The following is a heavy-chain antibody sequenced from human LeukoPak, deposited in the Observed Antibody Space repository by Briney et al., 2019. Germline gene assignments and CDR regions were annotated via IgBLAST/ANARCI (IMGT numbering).Heavy chain of an antibody. D-gene: IGHD3-10*01. Sequence: PGGSPRLSCAASGFTFSSYGMHWVRQAPGKGLEWVAVISYDGSNKYYTDSVKGRFTISRDNSKNTLYLQMNSLRAEGTAVYYCARGDYYGSGSNDAFDIWGQGTMVTVSS. CDR2: ISYDGSNK. CDR3: ARGDYYGSGSNDAFDI. J-gene: IGHJ3*02. V-gene: IGHV3-30*03. CDR1: GFTFSSYG.